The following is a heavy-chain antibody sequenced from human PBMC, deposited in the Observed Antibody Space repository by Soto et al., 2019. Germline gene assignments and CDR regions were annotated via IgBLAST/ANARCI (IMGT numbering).Heavy chain of an antibody. D-gene: IGHD3-3*01. CDR2: IKSDGTVT. CDR1: GITFSTYR. J-gene: IGHJ4*02. CDR3: ARENYDFWSGYYLDS. V-gene: IGHV3-74*01. Sequence: EVQLVESGGGLVQPGGSLRLACVVSGITFSTYRMHRVRQAPGKGLVWVSHIKSDGTVTHYTDSVRGRFIISRDNAKNTLLRQMNSPRAEDTTVYYCARENYDFWSGYYLDSGGQGTLATVPP.